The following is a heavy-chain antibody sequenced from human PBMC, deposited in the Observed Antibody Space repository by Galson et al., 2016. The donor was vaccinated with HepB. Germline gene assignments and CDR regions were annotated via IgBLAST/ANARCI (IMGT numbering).Heavy chain of an antibody. CDR1: GFMLGSYW. J-gene: IGHJ4*02. CDR3: ARGHSGYDYMLDY. D-gene: IGHD5-12*01. Sequence: SLRLSCAASGFMLGSYWMNWVRQAPGKGLEWVAKMNQIGSEKYYVDLVKGRFTISRDNAEKSVYLEMNSLRAEDTAIYYCARGHSGYDYMLDYWGQGTLVTVSS. V-gene: IGHV3-7*03. CDR2: MNQIGSEK.